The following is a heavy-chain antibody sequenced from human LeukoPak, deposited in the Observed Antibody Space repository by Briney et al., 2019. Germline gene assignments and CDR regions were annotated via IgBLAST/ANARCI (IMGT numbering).Heavy chain of an antibody. CDR1: GFTVSGNY. CDR2: IYSDDTT. Sequence: GGSLRLSCAVSGFTVSGNYVSWIRDGPGRGLEGVSLIYSDDTTLYVDSVKGRFTISRHISKNTLYLQMSSLRAEDTAVYYCARRAGGYSHPYDYWGQGVLVTVSS. J-gene: IGHJ4*02. D-gene: IGHD4-23*01. CDR3: ARRAGGYSHPYDY. V-gene: IGHV3-53*01.